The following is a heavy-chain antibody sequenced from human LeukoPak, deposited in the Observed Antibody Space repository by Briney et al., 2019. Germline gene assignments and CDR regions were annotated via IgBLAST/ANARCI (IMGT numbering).Heavy chain of an antibody. CDR3: ARFGLHWERVFDY. Sequence: GGSLRLSCAASGFTFSSYSMNWVRQAPGKGLEWVSSISSSSSYIYYADSVKGRFTISRDNAKNTLYLQMNSLRAEDTPVYYCARFGLHWERVFDYWGQGTLVTVSS. V-gene: IGHV3-21*01. CDR1: GFTFSSYS. D-gene: IGHD1-26*01. CDR2: ISSSSSYI. J-gene: IGHJ4*02.